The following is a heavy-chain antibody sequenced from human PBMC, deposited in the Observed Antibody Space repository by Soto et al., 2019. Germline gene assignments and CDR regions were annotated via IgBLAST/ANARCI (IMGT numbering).Heavy chain of an antibody. V-gene: IGHV1-46*03. CDR3: ARDRYPCSSTSCYADAFDI. J-gene: IGHJ3*02. CDR1: GYTFTSYY. D-gene: IGHD2-2*01. Sequence: QVQLVQSGAEVKKPGASVKVSCKASGYTFTSYYMHWVRQAPGQGLEWLGVINPGGGSTSYVLKFQGRVTMTRDTSTSTVYMELGSLRSEATAVYYCARDRYPCSSTSCYADAFDIWGQGTMVTVSS. CDR2: INPGGGST.